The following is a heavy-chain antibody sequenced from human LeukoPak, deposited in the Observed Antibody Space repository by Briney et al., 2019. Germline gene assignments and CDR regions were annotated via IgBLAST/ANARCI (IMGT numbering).Heavy chain of an antibody. CDR3: ASQLGISAFDI. CDR1: GGSISSYY. D-gene: IGHD7-27*01. V-gene: IGHV4-59*01. CDR2: IYYSGST. J-gene: IGHJ3*02. Sequence: SETLSLTCTVSGGSISSYYWSWIRQPPGKGLEWIGYIYYSGSTNYNPSLKSRVTISVDTSKNQFSLKLSSVTVADTAVYYCASQLGISAFDIWGQGTMVTVSS.